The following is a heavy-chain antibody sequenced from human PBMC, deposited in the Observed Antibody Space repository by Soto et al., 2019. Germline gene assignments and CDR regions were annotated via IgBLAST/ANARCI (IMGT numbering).Heavy chain of an antibody. CDR3: ASEHTANWLNL. CDR2: IIPIFGTA. J-gene: IGHJ5*02. D-gene: IGHD5-18*01. CDR1: GGTFSSYA. V-gene: IGHV1-69*06. Sequence: VASVKVSCKASGGTFSSYAISWVRQAPGQGLEWMGGIIPIFGTANYAQKFQGRVTITADKSKSTAYMELSSLRSEDTAVYYCASEHTANWLNLWGQGTPVTVSS.